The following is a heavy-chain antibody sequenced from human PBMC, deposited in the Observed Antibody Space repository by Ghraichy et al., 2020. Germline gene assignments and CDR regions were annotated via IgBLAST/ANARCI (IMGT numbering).Heavy chain of an antibody. CDR3: ARDRDGYSGLVY. D-gene: IGHD5-12*01. V-gene: IGHV1-18*04. CDR1: DYRLKSCD. Sequence: ASVKVSCKIGDYRLKSCDETGVRLPPGAGKKRLGWIGAFSENINSAQKFRGRVTMTTDTSTDTAYLQLTSLQSDDTALYFCARDRDGYSGLVYWGQGTPV. J-gene: IGHJ1*01. CDR2: IGAFSENI.